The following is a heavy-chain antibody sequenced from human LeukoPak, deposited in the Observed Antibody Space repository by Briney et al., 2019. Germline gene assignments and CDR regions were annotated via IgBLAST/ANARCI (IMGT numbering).Heavy chain of an antibody. J-gene: IGHJ3*02. D-gene: IGHD4-17*01. V-gene: IGHV4-59*01. CDR3: ARESSTVNTKPFDT. CDR2: MSHSGST. Sequence: SETLSLTCTVSGDSITDYYWTWIRQTPGKGLEWIGFMSHSGSTNYNPSLESRVTISIHTSRTQFSLTLSSVTAADTAVYYCARESSTVNTKPFDTWGQGTMVTVSS. CDR1: GDSITDYY.